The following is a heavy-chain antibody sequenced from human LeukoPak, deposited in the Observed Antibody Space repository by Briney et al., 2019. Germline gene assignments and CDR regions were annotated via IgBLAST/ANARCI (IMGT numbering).Heavy chain of an antibody. V-gene: IGHV4-59*08. D-gene: IGHD3-22*01. CDR3: ARRSAYYYDSSGPLDI. Sequence: PSETLSLTCTVSGGSISSYYWSWIRQPPGKGLEWIGYIYYSGSTNYNPSLKSRVTISVDTSKNQFSLKLSSVTAADTAVYYCARRSAYYYDSSGPLDIWGQGTMVTVSS. CDR2: IYYSGST. J-gene: IGHJ3*02. CDR1: GGSISSYY.